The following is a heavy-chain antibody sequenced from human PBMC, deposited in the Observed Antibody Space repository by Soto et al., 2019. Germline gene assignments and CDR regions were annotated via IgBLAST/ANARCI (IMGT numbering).Heavy chain of an antibody. V-gene: IGHV2-5*02. CDR3: AHVPGSGQLLYSYYYYMDV. D-gene: IGHD3-10*01. J-gene: IGHJ6*03. CDR1: GFSLTTRGVG. CDR2: IYWDDDK. Sequence: QITLKESGPTLVKPTQTLTLTCTFSGFSLTTRGVGVGWIRQPPGKALEWLALIYWDDDKRYSPSLKSRLTTTKDTSKNQVVLTWTNMDPVDTATYYCAHVPGSGQLLYSYYYYMDVWGKGATVAVS.